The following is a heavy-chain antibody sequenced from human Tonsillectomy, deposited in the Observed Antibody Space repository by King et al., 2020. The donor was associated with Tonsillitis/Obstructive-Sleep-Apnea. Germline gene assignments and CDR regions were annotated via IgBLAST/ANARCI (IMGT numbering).Heavy chain of an antibody. V-gene: IGHV3-66*01. Sequence: VQLVESGGGLVQPGGSLRLSCAASGFTVSSNYMSWVRQAPGKGLEWVSVIYSGGSTYYADSVKGRFTISRDNSKNTLYLQMNSLRAEDTAVYYCARYCRSTCCYMGGYYFDYWGQGTLVTVSS. J-gene: IGHJ4*02. CDR1: GFTVSSNY. CDR2: IYSGGST. CDR3: ARYCRSTCCYMGGYYFDY. D-gene: IGHD2-2*02.